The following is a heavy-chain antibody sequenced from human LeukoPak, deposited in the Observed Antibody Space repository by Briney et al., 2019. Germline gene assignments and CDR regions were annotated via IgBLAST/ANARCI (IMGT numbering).Heavy chain of an antibody. V-gene: IGHV4-34*01. Sequence: SETLSLTCAVYGGSFSGYYWSWIRQPPGKGLEWIGEINHSGSTNYSPSLKSRVTISVDTSKNQFSLKLSSVTAADAAVYYCAREGSSSWDDAFDIWGQGTMVTVSS. CDR1: GGSFSGYY. CDR2: INHSGST. CDR3: AREGSSSWDDAFDI. D-gene: IGHD6-13*01. J-gene: IGHJ3*02.